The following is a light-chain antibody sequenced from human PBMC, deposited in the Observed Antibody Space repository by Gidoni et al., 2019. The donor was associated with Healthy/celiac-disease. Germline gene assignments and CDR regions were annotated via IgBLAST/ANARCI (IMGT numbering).Light chain of an antibody. CDR1: QDISNY. CDR3: QQYDNLPLLT. J-gene: IGKJ4*01. V-gene: IGKV1-33*01. Sequence: DIQLTQSPSSLSASVGDRVTSTCQASQDISNYLNWYQQKPGKAPKLLIYDASNLETGVPSRFSGSGSGTDFTFTISSLQPEDIATYYCQQYDNLPLLTFGGGTKVEIK. CDR2: DAS.